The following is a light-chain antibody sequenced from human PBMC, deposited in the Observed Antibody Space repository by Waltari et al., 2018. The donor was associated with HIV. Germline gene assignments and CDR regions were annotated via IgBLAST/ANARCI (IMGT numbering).Light chain of an antibody. J-gene: IGKJ2*01. CDR2: SAS. V-gene: IGKV3-15*01. Sequence: EILMTQSPDTLSVSPGETATLSCRASQGVNIKLAWYQQKPGQAPRLLIYSASTRATGIPARFSGSGSGTEFTLTITSQQSEDFTIYYCQQYNNWPYTFGQGTKLEI. CDR3: QQYNNWPYT. CDR1: QGVNIK.